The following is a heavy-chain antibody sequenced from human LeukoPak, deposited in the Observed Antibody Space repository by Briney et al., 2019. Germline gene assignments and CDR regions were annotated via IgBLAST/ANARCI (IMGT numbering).Heavy chain of an antibody. D-gene: IGHD3-3*01. Sequence: GASVKVSCKASGGTFSSYAISWVRQAPGQGLEWMGRIIPILGIANYAQKFQGRVTITADKSTSTAYMELSSLRSEDTAVYYCARTGPYDFWSGYYSNYYYYGMDVWGQGTTVTASS. V-gene: IGHV1-69*04. CDR1: GGTFSSYA. CDR3: ARTGPYDFWSGYYSNYYYYGMDV. CDR2: IIPILGIA. J-gene: IGHJ6*02.